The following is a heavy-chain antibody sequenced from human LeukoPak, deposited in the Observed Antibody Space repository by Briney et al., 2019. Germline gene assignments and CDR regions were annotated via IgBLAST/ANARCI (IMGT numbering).Heavy chain of an antibody. D-gene: IGHD5-18*01. V-gene: IGHV4-34*01. CDR2: INHSRST. Sequence: SETLSLTCAVYGVSFSDYYWSWIRQPPGKGLEWIGEINHSRSTNYNPSLKSRVTISVDTSKNQFSLKLNSVTAADTAVYYCARTTEGGYTYGYFYYYYMDVWGKGTTVTISS. CDR1: GVSFSDYY. CDR3: ARTTEGGYTYGYFYYYYMDV. J-gene: IGHJ6*03.